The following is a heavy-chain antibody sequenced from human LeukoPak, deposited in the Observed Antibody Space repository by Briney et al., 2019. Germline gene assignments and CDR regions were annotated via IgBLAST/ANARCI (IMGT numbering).Heavy chain of an antibody. V-gene: IGHV3-66*01. D-gene: IGHD6-19*01. CDR3: ARGPGWNYFDY. J-gene: IGHJ4*02. CDR1: GGTFSNYA. CDR2: FYSGGST. Sequence: GASVKVSCKASGGTFSNYALSWVRQAPGKGLEWVSVFYSGGSTYYADSVKGRFTISRDNSKNTLYFQMNSLRAEDTAVYYCARGPGWNYFDYWGQGTLVTVSS.